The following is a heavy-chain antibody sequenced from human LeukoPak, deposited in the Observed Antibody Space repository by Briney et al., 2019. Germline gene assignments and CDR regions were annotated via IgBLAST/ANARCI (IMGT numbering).Heavy chain of an antibody. Sequence: GGSLRLSCAASGFTFSSYWMSWVRQAPGKGLEWVANIKQDGSEKYYADSVKGRFTISRDNSKNTLYLQMNSLRAEDTAVYYCANGGYFDYWGQGTLVTVSS. CDR3: ANGGYFDY. CDR1: GFTFSSYW. CDR2: IKQDGSEK. D-gene: IGHD2-15*01. J-gene: IGHJ4*02. V-gene: IGHV3-7*01.